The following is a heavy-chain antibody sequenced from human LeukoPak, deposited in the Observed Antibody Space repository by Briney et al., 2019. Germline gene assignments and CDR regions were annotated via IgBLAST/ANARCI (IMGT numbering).Heavy chain of an antibody. CDR2: LSGDGGST. J-gene: IGHJ6*04. D-gene: IGHD6-13*01. CDR1: GFSFDDYA. CDR3: VKYEQRLVQPFLYHHGRL. V-gene: IGHV3-43*02. Sequence: QPGGSLRLSCAASGFSFDDYAMHWVRQAQGKGLEGVSILSGDGGSTYYADSVKGRFTISKDNSKNSLDLQMNSLRTEDTALYHCVKYEQRLVQPFLYHHGRLGGKGTTVTVSS.